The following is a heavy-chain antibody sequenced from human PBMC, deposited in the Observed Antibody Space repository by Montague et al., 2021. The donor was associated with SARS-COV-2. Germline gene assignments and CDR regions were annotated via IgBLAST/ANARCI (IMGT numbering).Heavy chain of an antibody. CDR2: IYYTGNT. V-gene: IGHV4-39*02. D-gene: IGHD3-22*01. J-gene: IGHJ3*01. CDR1: GGSITNNIDY. CDR3: ARLKRYFDSSGSPSAFDF. Sequence: SETLSLPCTVSGGSITNNIDYWAWIRQPPGKGLEWIGSIYYTGNTYYNPSLKSRVTISVVTSKNHFTLKLSSVTAAETAVYYCARLKRYFDSSGSPSAFDFWGQGIKVTFSS.